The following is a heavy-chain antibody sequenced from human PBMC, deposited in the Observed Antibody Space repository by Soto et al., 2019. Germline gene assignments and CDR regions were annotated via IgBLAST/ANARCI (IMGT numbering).Heavy chain of an antibody. J-gene: IGHJ6*02. Sequence: QVQLVQSGAEVKKPGSSVKVSCKASGGTFSSYTISWVRQAPGQGLEWMGRIIPILGIANYAQKFQGRVTITADKSASTAYMELSSLRSEDTAVYYCARAYGGGGYYGMDVWGQGTTVTVSS. D-gene: IGHD4-17*01. CDR3: ARAYGGGGYYGMDV. V-gene: IGHV1-69*02. CDR1: GGTFSSYT. CDR2: IIPILGIA.